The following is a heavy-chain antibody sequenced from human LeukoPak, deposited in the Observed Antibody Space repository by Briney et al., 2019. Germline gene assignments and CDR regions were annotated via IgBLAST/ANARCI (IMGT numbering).Heavy chain of an antibody. CDR1: GFTFSSYG. Sequence: GGSLRLSCAASGFTFSSYGMHWVRQAPGKGLEWVAVISYDGSNKYYADSVKGRFTISRDNSKNTLYLQMNSLRAEDTAVYYCAKGYGDYVYYYYYMDVWGKGTTVTVSS. J-gene: IGHJ6*03. V-gene: IGHV3-30*18. CDR3: AKGYGDYVYYYYYMDV. CDR2: ISYDGSNK. D-gene: IGHD4-17*01.